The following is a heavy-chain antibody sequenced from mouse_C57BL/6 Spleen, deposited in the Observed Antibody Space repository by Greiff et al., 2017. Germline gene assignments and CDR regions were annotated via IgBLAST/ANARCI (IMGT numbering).Heavy chain of an antibody. CDR1: GYTFTEYT. V-gene: IGHV1-62-2*01. CDR2: FYPGSGSI. CDR3: ARHGSPHYYGSSYGYFDY. D-gene: IGHD1-1*01. Sequence: VQLQESGAELVKPGASVKLSCKASGYTFTEYTIHWVKQRSGQGLEWIGWFYPGSGSIKYNEKFKDKATLTADKSSSTVDMELSRLTSEDSAVYFCARHGSPHYYGSSYGYFDYWGQGTTLTVSS. J-gene: IGHJ2*01.